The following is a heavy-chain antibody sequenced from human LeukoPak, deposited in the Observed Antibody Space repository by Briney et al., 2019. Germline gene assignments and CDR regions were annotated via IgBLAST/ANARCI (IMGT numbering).Heavy chain of an antibody. CDR3: ARGAPAPDYVWGSYRYEFDY. J-gene: IGHJ4*02. Sequence: SETLSLTCTVSGGSISSSSYYWGWIRQPPGKGLEWIGSIYYSGSTYYNPSLKSRVPISVDTYKNQFSLKLSSVTPADTAVYYCARGAPAPDYVWGSYRYEFDYWGQGTLVTVSS. V-gene: IGHV4-39*01. D-gene: IGHD3-16*02. CDR1: GGSISSSSYY. CDR2: IYYSGST.